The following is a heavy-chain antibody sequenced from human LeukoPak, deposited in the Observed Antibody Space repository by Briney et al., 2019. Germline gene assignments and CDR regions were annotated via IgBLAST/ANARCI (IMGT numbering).Heavy chain of an antibody. CDR1: GYTFTGYY. D-gene: IGHD6-19*01. V-gene: IGHV1-2*02. Sequence: ASVKVSCKASGYTFTGYYMHWVRQAPGQGLGWMGWINPNSGGTNYAQKFQGRVTMTRDTSISTAYMELSRLRSDDTAVYYCARDHRIAVAGKAPCLGYWGQGTLVTVSS. J-gene: IGHJ4*02. CDR2: INPNSGGT. CDR3: ARDHRIAVAGKAPCLGY.